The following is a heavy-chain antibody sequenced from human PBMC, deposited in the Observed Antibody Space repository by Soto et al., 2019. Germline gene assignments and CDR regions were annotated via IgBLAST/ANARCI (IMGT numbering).Heavy chain of an antibody. CDR2: VCASVSTT. CDR3: VRGNTGYGNFDS. D-gene: IGHD5-12*01. V-gene: IGHV3-74*01. CDR1: GFTFSGFA. Sequence: GGSLRLSCAASGFTFSGFAMHWVRQAPGKGLVWVSAVCASVSTTYYADSVKGRFTISRDNSKSTLYLQMNSLRDEDTAAYYCVRGNTGYGNFDSWGQGTLVTVS. J-gene: IGHJ4*02.